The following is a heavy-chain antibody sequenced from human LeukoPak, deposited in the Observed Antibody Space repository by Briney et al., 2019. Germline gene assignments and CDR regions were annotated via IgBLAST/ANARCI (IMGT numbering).Heavy chain of an antibody. CDR1: GFTFSSYS. V-gene: IGHV3-21*01. Sequence: GGSLRLSCAASGFTFSSYSMNWVRQAPGKGLEWVSSISSSSSYIYYADSVKGRFTTSRDNAKNSLYLQMNSLRAEDTGVYFCARDQGWQQFDYWGQGTLVTVSS. D-gene: IGHD5-24*01. CDR2: ISSSSSYI. J-gene: IGHJ4*01. CDR3: ARDQGWQQFDY.